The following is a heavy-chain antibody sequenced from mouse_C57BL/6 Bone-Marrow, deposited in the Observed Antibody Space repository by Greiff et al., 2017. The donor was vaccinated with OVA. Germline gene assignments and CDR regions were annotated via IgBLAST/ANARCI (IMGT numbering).Heavy chain of an antibody. Sequence: EVKLVESGGGLVKPGSSMKLSCTASGFTFSDYYMAWVRQVPEKGLEWVANINYDGSSTYYLDSLKSRFIISRDNAKNILYLQMSSLKSEDTATYYCARLDSSGYRFAYWGQGTLVTVSA. CDR1: GFTFSDYY. V-gene: IGHV5-16*01. D-gene: IGHD3-2*02. J-gene: IGHJ3*01. CDR3: ARLDSSGYRFAY. CDR2: INYDGSST.